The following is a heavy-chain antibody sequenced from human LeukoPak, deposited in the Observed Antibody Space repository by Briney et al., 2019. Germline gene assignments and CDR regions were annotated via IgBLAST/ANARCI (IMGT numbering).Heavy chain of an antibody. J-gene: IGHJ6*02. D-gene: IGHD2-2*01. CDR2: IYYSGST. V-gene: IGHV4-59*08. CDR1: GDSINSHY. Sequence: SETLSLTCTVSGDSINSHYWSWIRQPPGKGLEWIGYIYYSGSTNYNPSLKSRITISVDTSKNQFSLKLSSVTAADTAVYYCARHSPVYCSTTSCTVLDVWGQGTTVTVSS. CDR3: ARHSPVYCSTTSCTVLDV.